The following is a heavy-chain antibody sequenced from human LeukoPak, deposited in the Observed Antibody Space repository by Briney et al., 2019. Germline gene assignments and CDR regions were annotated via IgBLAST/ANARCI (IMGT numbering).Heavy chain of an antibody. J-gene: IGHJ4*02. Sequence: GGSLRLSCAASGFTFSTYTMNWVRQAPGKGLEWVSFISISSSYIYYADSVKGRFTISRDNSKNTLYLQMNSLRAEDTAVYYCARRAGAYSHPYDYWGQGTLVTVSS. CDR3: ARRAGAYSHPYDY. CDR2: ISISSSYI. V-gene: IGHV3-21*04. D-gene: IGHD4/OR15-4a*01. CDR1: GFTFSTYT.